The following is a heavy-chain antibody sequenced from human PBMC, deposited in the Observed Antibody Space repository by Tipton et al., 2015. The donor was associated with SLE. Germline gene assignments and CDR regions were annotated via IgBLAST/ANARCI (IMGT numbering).Heavy chain of an antibody. J-gene: IGHJ3*02. V-gene: IGHV4-59*01. CDR2: VYSSGST. CDR1: GGSFSGYY. CDR3: ARRHFDTSGYYRGAFDI. D-gene: IGHD3-22*01. Sequence: LRLSCAVYGGSFSGYYWTWIRQPPGEGLEWIGHVYSSGSTHYNPSLKSRVTISVDASKNQFSLRLTSVAAADTAVYYCARRHFDTSGYYRGAFDIWGQGTMVTVSS.